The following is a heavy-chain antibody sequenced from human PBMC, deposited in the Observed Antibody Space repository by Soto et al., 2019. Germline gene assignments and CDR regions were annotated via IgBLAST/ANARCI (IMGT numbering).Heavy chain of an antibody. Sequence: HPGGSLRLSCVASGPSFSSYWMNWVRQVPGRGLEWVSRVNPDGTITKYADSVKGRFTISRDNAKNTIYLQMTSLRAEDTAMYFCVRDLGNCGGDVCSSWGPGTLVTVSS. J-gene: IGHJ4*02. CDR1: GPSFSSYW. V-gene: IGHV3-74*03. CDR2: VNPDGTIT. CDR3: VRDLGNCGGDVCSS. D-gene: IGHD2-21*01.